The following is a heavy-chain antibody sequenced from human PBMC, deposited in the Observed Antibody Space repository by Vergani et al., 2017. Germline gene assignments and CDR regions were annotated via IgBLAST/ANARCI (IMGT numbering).Heavy chain of an antibody. D-gene: IGHD4-17*01. CDR2: INPNSGGT. J-gene: IGHJ4*02. CDR1: GDTFTGYY. V-gene: IGHV1-2*02. Sequence: QVQLVQSGAEVKKPGASVKLSCTASGDTFTGYYMHWVRQAPGQGLEWMGWINPNSGGTNYAQKFQGRVTMTRDTYISTAYMEVGRLRSDETAVYYCARGSELWTTTVTTFANYWGQGTLVTVSS. CDR3: ARGSELWTTTVTTFANY.